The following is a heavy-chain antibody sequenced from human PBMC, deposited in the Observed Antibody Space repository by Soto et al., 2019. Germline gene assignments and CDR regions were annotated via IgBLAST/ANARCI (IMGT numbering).Heavy chain of an antibody. CDR1: GFTFSSYA. CDR3: ARDSDPGLDY. V-gene: IGHV3-30-3*01. CDR2: ISYDGSNK. J-gene: IGHJ4*02. Sequence: QVQLVESGGGVVQPGRSLRLSCAASGFTFSSYAMHWVRQAPGKGLEWVAVISYDGSNKYYADSVKGRFTISRDNSKNTLYLQMNSLRAEDTAVYYCARDSDPGLDYWGQGTLVTVSS. D-gene: IGHD3-10*01.